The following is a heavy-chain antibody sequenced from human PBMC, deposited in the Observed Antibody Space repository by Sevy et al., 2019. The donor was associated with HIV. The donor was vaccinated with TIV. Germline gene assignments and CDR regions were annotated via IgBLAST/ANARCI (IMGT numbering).Heavy chain of an antibody. V-gene: IGHV3-74*01. J-gene: IGHJ4*02. CDR1: GFTFSSYW. CDR3: GRVPVVAAGTGIDY. D-gene: IGHD6-13*01. Sequence: GGSLRLSCAASGFTFSSYWMHWVRQAPGKGLVWLSRIYVDGRTASYANSVKGRFAISRDNAKNTLYLQMNSLRDEDTAVYYCGRVPVVAAGTGIDYWGQGTLVTVSS. CDR2: IYVDGRTA.